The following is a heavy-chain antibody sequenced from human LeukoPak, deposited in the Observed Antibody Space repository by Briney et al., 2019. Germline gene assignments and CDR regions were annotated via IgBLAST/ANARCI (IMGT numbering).Heavy chain of an antibody. V-gene: IGHV3-23*01. Sequence: GGSLRLSCAASGFTFSAYAMMWVRQAPGKGPEWVSAIRGGGTSEFYADSVKGRFRISRDNSKDTLFLQMNSLRAEDTAVYYCARDPNGDYIGAFDMWGPGTMVTVSS. CDR1: GFTFSAYA. CDR3: ARDPNGDYIGAFDM. J-gene: IGHJ3*02. D-gene: IGHD4-17*01. CDR2: IRGGGTSE.